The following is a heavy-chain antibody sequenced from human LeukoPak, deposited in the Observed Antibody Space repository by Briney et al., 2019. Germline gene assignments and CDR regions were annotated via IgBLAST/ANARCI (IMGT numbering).Heavy chain of an antibody. V-gene: IGHV3-74*01. CDR3: ARVGYYDSSGYNDY. J-gene: IGHJ4*02. CDR2: INIDGSST. CDR1: GFTLRSYW. D-gene: IGHD3-22*01. Sequence: PGGSLRLSCEASGFTLRSYWMHWVRQPPGTGLIWVSHINIDGSSTGYADSVKGRFTISRNNAKNTLYLQMNSVRVEDTAVYYCARVGYYDSSGYNDYWGQGTLVTVSS.